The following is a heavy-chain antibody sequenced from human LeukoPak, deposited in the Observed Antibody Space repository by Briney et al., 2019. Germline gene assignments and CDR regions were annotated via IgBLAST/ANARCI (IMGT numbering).Heavy chain of an antibody. J-gene: IGHJ5*02. CDR1: GGSFSGYY. CDR2: INHSGST. Sequence: SETLSLTCAVYGGSFSGYYWSWIRQPPGKGLEWIGEINHSGSTNYNPSLKSRVTISVDTSKNQFSLKLSSVTAADTAVYYCARGMVGYCSSTSCREFDPWGQGTLVTVSS. D-gene: IGHD2-2*01. CDR3: ARGMVGYCSSTSCREFDP. V-gene: IGHV4-34*01.